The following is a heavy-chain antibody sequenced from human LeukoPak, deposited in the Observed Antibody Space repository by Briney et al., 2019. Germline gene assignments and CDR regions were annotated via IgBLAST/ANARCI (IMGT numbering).Heavy chain of an antibody. CDR1: DGSISDYS. V-gene: IGHV4-59*01. J-gene: IGHJ5*02. CDR3: ARDAIVGATNWFDP. CDR2: IYYSGST. Sequence: SETLSLTCTVSDGSISDYSWSWIRQPPGKGLEWIGYIYYSGSTNYNPSLKSRVTISLDTSKNQFSLKLSSVTAADTAVYYCARDAIVGATNWFDPWGQGTLVTISS. D-gene: IGHD1-26*01.